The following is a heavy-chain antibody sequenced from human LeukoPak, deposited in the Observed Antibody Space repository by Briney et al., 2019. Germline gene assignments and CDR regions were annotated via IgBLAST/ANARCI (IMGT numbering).Heavy chain of an antibody. J-gene: IGHJ3*02. V-gene: IGHV3-30*18. CDR1: EFTFSNYD. CDR3: AKGYGPYYYDSSLDI. CDR2: ISYDGSNK. Sequence: GGSLRLSCAASEFTFSNYDMHWVRQAPGKGLEWVAVISYDGSNKYYVDSVKGRFTISRDNSKNTLYLQMNSLRAEDTAVYYCAKGYGPYYYDSSLDIWGQGAMVTVSS. D-gene: IGHD3-22*01.